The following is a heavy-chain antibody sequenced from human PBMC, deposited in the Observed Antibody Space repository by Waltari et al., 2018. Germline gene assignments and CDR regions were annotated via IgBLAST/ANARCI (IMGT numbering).Heavy chain of an antibody. CDR1: GYSISSGYY. V-gene: IGHV4-38-2*02. CDR2: IYPGGST. J-gene: IGHJ3*02. D-gene: IGHD2-2*02. Sequence: QVQLQESGPGLVKPSETLSLTCTVSGYSISSGYYWGWIRQPPGKGLEWIGSIYPGGSTYYNPSLKSRVTISVDTSKNQFSLKLSSVTAADTAVYYCASPLGDCSSTSCYTGAFDIWGQGTMVTVSS. CDR3: ASPLGDCSSTSCYTGAFDI.